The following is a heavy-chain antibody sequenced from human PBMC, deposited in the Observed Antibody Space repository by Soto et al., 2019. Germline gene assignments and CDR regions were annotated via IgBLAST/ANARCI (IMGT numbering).Heavy chain of an antibody. CDR3: ARDFEAAVDYYYYGMDV. D-gene: IGHD6-13*01. CDR2: ISYDGSNK. V-gene: IGHV3-30-3*01. J-gene: IGHJ6*02. CDR1: GFTFSSYA. Sequence: QVQLVESGGGVVQPGRSLRLSCAASGFTFSSYAMHWVRQAPGKGLEWVAVISYDGSNKYYADSVKGRFTISRDNSKNTLDLQMNRLRAEDTAVYYCARDFEAAVDYYYYGMDVWGQGTTVTVSS.